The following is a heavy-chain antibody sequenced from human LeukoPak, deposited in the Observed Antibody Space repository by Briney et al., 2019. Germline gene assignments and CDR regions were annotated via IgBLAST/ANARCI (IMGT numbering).Heavy chain of an antibody. CDR2: IIPILGIA. V-gene: IGHV1-69*04. J-gene: IGHJ4*02. Sequence: ASVKVSCKASGGTFSSYAISWVRQAPGQGLEWMGRIIPILGIANYAQKFQGRVTITTDESTSTAYMELSSLRSEDTAVYYCAREEGNYFDYWGQGTLVTVSS. D-gene: IGHD6-13*01. CDR1: GGTFSSYA. CDR3: AREEGNYFDY.